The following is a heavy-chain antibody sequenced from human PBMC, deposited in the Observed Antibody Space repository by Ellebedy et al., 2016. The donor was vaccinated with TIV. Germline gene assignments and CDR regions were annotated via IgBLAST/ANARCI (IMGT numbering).Heavy chain of an antibody. CDR1: GLTFSSYW. V-gene: IGHV3-7*01. Sequence: GESLKISCAASGLTFSSYWMSWVRQAPGKGLEWVANIKQDGSEKYYVDSVKGRFTISRDNAKNTLYLQMNSLRAEDTAVYYCARVGGSGWLYYYYGMDVWGQGTTVTVSS. J-gene: IGHJ6*02. D-gene: IGHD6-19*01. CDR2: IKQDGSEK. CDR3: ARVGGSGWLYYYYGMDV.